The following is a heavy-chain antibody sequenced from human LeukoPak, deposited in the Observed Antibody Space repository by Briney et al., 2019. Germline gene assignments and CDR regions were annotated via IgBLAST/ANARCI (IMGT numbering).Heavy chain of an antibody. CDR2: IYYSGST. CDR3: ARDSSGYSSSWRPPYYYYGMDV. J-gene: IGHJ6*02. V-gene: IGHV4-61*08. CDR1: GGSISSGGYY. D-gene: IGHD6-13*01. Sequence: SETLSLTCTVSGGSISSGGYYWSWIRQPPGKGLEWIGYIYYSGSTNYNPSLKSRVTISVDTSKNQFSLKLSSVTAADTAVYYCARDSSGYSSSWRPPYYYYGMDVWGQGTTVTVSS.